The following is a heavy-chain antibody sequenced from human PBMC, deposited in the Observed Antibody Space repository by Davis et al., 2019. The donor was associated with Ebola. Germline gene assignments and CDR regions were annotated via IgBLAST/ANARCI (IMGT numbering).Heavy chain of an antibody. CDR3: AREQMHCGGDCHDY. D-gene: IGHD2-21*01. CDR2: INWNGDSI. Sequence: GESLKISCAASGFTFDDFGMTWVCQLPGKGLEWVSGINWNGDSIGYADSVKGRFTISRDNAKNSLYLQMNSLRAEDTAVYYCAREQMHCGGDCHDYWGQGTLVTVSS. CDR1: GFTFDDFG. V-gene: IGHV3-20*04. J-gene: IGHJ4*02.